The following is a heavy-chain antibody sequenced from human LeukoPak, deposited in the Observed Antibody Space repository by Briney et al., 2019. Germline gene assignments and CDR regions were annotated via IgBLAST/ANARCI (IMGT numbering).Heavy chain of an antibody. Sequence: SVKVSCKASGYTFTSYYMHWVRQAPGQGLEWMGIINPSGGSTSYAQKFQGRVTMTRDMSTSTVYMELSSLRSEDTAVYYCASLAMVRGNDYWGQGTLVTVSS. CDR1: GYTFTSYY. CDR3: ASLAMVRGNDY. CDR2: INPSGGST. J-gene: IGHJ4*02. V-gene: IGHV1-46*01. D-gene: IGHD3-10*01.